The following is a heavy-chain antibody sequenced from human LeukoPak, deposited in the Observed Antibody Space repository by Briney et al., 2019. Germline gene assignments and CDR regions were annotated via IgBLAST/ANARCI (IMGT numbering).Heavy chain of an antibody. CDR3: ARGSSDGDLYYYYMDV. Sequence: SQTLSLTCTVSGVSISSGDYYWSWIRQPPGKGLEWIGYIYYSGSAYYSPSLKSRVTISVDTSKNQFSLKLSSVTAADTAVYYCARGSSDGDLYYYYMDVWGKGTTVTVSS. CDR2: IYYSGSA. V-gene: IGHV4-30-4*08. CDR1: GVSISSGDYY. D-gene: IGHD3-10*01. J-gene: IGHJ6*03.